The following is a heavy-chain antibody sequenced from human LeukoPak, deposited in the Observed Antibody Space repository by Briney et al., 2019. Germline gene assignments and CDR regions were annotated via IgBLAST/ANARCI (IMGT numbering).Heavy chain of an antibody. CDR1: GGTFSSYA. CDR3: ARVDEMATITDY. V-gene: IGHV1-69*01. J-gene: IGHJ4*02. D-gene: IGHD5-24*01. CDR2: IIPIFGTA. Sequence: ASVKVSCKASGGTFSSYAISWVRQAPGQGLEWMGGIIPIFGTANYAQKFQGRVTITADESTSTAYMELSSLRSEDTAVYYCARVDEMATITDYWGQGTLVTVSS.